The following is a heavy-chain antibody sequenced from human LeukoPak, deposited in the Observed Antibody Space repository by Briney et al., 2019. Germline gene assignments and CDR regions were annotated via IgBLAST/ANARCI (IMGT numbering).Heavy chain of an antibody. CDR3: ARVSNSGSWRSYFDY. CDR2: IIPIFGTA. D-gene: IGHD1-26*01. V-gene: IGHV1-69*01. J-gene: IGHJ4*02. Sequence: GSSVKVSCKASGGTFSSYAISWVRQAPGQGLEWMGGIIPIFGTANYAQKFQGRVTITADESTSTAYMELRSLRSDDTAVYYCARVSNSGSWRSYFDYWGQGTLVTVSS. CDR1: GGTFSSYA.